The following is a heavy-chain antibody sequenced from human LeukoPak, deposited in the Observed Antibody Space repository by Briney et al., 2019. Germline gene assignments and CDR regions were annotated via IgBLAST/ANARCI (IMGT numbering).Heavy chain of an antibody. Sequence: GASVKVSCKASGYTFTRHYIHWVRQAPGQGLEWMGIINPSGGSTTYAQKFQGRVTVTRDTSTSTVYMELSSLRSEDTAVYYCARVGGGYSNFYFDYWGQGTLVTVSS. J-gene: IGHJ4*02. V-gene: IGHV1-46*01. CDR1: GYTFTRHY. CDR2: INPSGGST. CDR3: ARVGGGYSNFYFDY. D-gene: IGHD4-11*01.